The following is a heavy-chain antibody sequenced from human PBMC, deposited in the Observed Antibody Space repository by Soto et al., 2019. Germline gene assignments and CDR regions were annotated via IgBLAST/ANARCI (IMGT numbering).Heavy chain of an antibody. Sequence: SETLSLTCTVSGGSISSGSYSWGWIRQPPGKGLEWIATLHSSGNTYYNPSLKSRVTISVDTSNNQFSLKVNSVTAADTAVYYCAKGDSIHPSSSGPTFDYWGQGTLVTVSS. CDR1: GGSISSGSYS. CDR2: LHSSGNT. D-gene: IGHD6-13*01. V-gene: IGHV4-39*01. CDR3: AKGDSIHPSSSGPTFDY. J-gene: IGHJ4*02.